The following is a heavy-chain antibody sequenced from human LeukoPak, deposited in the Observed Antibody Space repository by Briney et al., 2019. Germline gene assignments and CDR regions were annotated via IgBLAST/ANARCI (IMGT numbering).Heavy chain of an antibody. CDR1: GYTLTELS. CDR2: FDPEDGET. CDR3: ATDAYDSTI. J-gene: IGHJ4*02. V-gene: IGHV1-24*01. Sequence: ASVKVSCKVSGYTLTELSMHWVRQAPGKGLEWMGGFDPEDGETIYAQKFQGRVTMTKDTSTDTAYMELSILRSEDTAVYYCATDAYDSTIWGQGTLVTVSS. D-gene: IGHD3-22*01.